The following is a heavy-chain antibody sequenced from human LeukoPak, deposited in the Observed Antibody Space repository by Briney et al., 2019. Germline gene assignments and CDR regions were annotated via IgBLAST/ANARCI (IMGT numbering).Heavy chain of an antibody. D-gene: IGHD6-13*01. V-gene: IGHV3-21*01. CDR3: ARHHSSWYDL. CDR1: GFTVSSSY. Sequence: PGGSLRLSCAASGFTVSSSYISWVRQAPGKGLEWVSSISSSSSYIYYADSVKGRFTISRDNAKNSLYLQMNSLRAEDTAVYYCARHHSSWYDLWGRGTLVTVSS. J-gene: IGHJ2*01. CDR2: ISSSSSYI.